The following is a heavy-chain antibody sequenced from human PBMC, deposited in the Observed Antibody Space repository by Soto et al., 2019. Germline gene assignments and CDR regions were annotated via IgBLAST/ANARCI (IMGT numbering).Heavy chain of an antibody. J-gene: IGHJ6*02. CDR2: ISAYNGDT. V-gene: IGHV1-18*04. D-gene: IGHD4-17*01. CDR3: ARDLRRPNYYYNCKNG. Sequence: GSPVKVASMASGYTFTGYGICWLRQAPGQGLEWLGWISAYNGDTNYAQKLQGRDTMTTDTSTSTAYMELRSLRSDLTAVYYCARDLRRPNYYYNCKNGWGQGTRVTVSS. CDR1: GYTFTGYG.